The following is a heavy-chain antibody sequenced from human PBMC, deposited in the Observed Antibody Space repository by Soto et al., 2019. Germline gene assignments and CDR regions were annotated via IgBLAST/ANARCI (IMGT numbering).Heavy chain of an antibody. D-gene: IGHD4-17*01. CDR1: GFTFSRYW. CDR3: ARDTDDFGDNY. CDR2: IKHDGSEI. J-gene: IGHJ4*02. Sequence: EVQLVESGGGLVQPAGPLRLSCVASGFTFSRYWMSWVRQAPGKGLEWVANIKHDGSEIYSIDSVKGRFTISRDNAKDSLYLQMNSLRVEDTAVYYCARDTDDFGDNYWGQGTLVTVSS. V-gene: IGHV3-7*01.